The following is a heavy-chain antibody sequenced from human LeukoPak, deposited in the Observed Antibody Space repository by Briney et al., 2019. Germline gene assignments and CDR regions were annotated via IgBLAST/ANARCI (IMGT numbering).Heavy chain of an antibody. V-gene: IGHV4-34*01. D-gene: IGHD6-19*01. Sequence: SETLSLTRAVYGGSFSGYYWSWLRQPPGKGLEWIGEINHSGNTNYNLSLKSRVTISVDTSKNQFYLKLSSVTAADTAVYYCARGGIAVAGTKFDYWGQGTLVTVSS. J-gene: IGHJ4*02. CDR3: ARGGIAVAGTKFDY. CDR2: INHSGNT. CDR1: GGSFSGYY.